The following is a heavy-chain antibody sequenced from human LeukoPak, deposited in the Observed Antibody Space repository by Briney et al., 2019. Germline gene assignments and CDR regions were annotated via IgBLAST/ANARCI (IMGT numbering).Heavy chain of an antibody. J-gene: IGHJ4*02. Sequence: GASVKVSCKASGYTFTGYYIHWVRQALGQGLEWMAWINPNSGGTNYAQKFQGRVTMTRDTSISTAYMELSRLRSDDTAVYYCARGETTVTYFDYWGQGTLVTVSS. CDR3: ARGETTVTYFDY. D-gene: IGHD4-17*01. CDR1: GYTFTGYY. V-gene: IGHV1-2*02. CDR2: INPNSGGT.